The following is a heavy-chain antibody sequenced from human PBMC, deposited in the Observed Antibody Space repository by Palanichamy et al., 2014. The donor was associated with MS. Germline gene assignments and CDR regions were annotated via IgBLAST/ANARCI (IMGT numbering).Heavy chain of an antibody. CDR1: GYTFTSYG. CDR3: ARVLLTYSSSSGNFDY. D-gene: IGHD6-6*01. CDR2: ISAYNGNT. Sequence: QVQLVQSGAEVKKPGASVKVSCKASGYTFTSYGISWVRQAPGQGLEWMGWISAYNGNTNYAQKLQGRVTMTTDTSTSTAYMELRSLTSDDTAVYYCARVLLTYSSSSGNFDYWGQGTLVTVSS. V-gene: IGHV1-18*04. J-gene: IGHJ4*02.